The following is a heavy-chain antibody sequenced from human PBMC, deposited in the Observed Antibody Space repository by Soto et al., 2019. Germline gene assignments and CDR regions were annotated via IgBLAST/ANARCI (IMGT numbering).Heavy chain of an antibody. J-gene: IGHJ6*02. Sequence: QVQLQQSGPGLVKPSETLSLTCTVSSGPSRRHNWGWIRQPPGGGLEWIGYIYHTGDTSYNPSLISRVTISAATSTNHFSVTLRSVTAADTAVYYCVRQGVGDLHGVVDVWGQGTRVSVSS. CDR2: IYHTGDT. V-gene: IGHV4-59*08. D-gene: IGHD3-10*01. CDR1: SGPSRRHN. CDR3: VRQGVGDLHGVVDV.